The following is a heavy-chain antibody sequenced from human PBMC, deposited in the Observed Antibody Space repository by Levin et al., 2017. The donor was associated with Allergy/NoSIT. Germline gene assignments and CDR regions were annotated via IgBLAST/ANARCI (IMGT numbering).Heavy chain of an antibody. CDR3: ARLKRPAGVYDSSDSFDV. J-gene: IGHJ3*01. CDR1: GFTFKNYV. V-gene: IGHV3-23*01. CDR2: VAQGARYI. Sequence: GSLKISCAASGFTFKNYVINWVRQAPGKGLEWVSAVAQGARYIYYADSVKGRFTISRDDSKNTVYLHLNNLTVEDTAVYYCARLKRPAGVYDSSDSFDVWGQGTMAIVSS. D-gene: IGHD5/OR15-5a*01.